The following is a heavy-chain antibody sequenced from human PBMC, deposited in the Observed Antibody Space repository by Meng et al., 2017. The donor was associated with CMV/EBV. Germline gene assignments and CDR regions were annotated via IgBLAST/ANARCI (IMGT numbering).Heavy chain of an antibody. CDR1: GYTFITYY. Sequence: ASVKVSCKSSGYTFITYYMNWVRQAPGQGLEWMGIINPSDGNTKYAQKFQGRVTLTRDTSTSTVYMEPGSLRSEDTAVYYCARVGGVVPAYYYGMDVWGQGTTVTVSS. J-gene: IGHJ6*02. CDR3: ARVGGVVPAYYYGMDV. D-gene: IGHD2-2*01. CDR2: INPSDGNT. V-gene: IGHV1-46*01.